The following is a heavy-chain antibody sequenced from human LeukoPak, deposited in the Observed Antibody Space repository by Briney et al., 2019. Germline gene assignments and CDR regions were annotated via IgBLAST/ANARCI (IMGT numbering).Heavy chain of an antibody. D-gene: IGHD3-22*01. J-gene: IGHJ4*02. Sequence: GGSLRLSCAASGFTFSSYWMSWVRQAPGKGLEWVANIKQDGSEKYYVDSVKGRFTISRDNAKNSLYLQMNSLRAEDTAVYYCARVSHYYDSSGYPYWGQGTLVTVSS. V-gene: IGHV3-7*01. CDR2: IKQDGSEK. CDR1: GFTFSSYW. CDR3: ARVSHYYDSSGYPY.